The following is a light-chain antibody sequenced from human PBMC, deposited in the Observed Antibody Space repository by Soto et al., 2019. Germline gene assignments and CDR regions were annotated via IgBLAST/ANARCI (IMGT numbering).Light chain of an antibody. CDR1: SSDGGSYNY. CDR3: SSYTTRTTLYV. J-gene: IGLJ1*01. CDR2: EVS. Sequence: QSVLTQPASVSGSPGQSITISCTGTSSDGGSYNYVSWYQLHPGKAPKLMIYEVSNRPSGVSNRFSGSKSGDTASLTISGLQAEDEADYYCSSYTTRTTLYVFGTGTKVTVL. V-gene: IGLV2-14*01.